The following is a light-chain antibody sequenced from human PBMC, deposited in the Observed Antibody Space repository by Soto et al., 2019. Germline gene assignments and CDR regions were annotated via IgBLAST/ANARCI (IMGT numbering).Light chain of an antibody. J-gene: IGKJ1*01. CDR1: QTFLHSDERTF. CDR2: EVS. CDR3: MQSIYLFRT. V-gene: IGKV2D-29*01. Sequence: IGITQPPPSLSVTPGQPAFIPGKFSQTFLHSDERTFLYWYLQKPGQPPQLLIYEVSNRFSGVPDRFSGSGSGTEFTLKISRVEAEDVGVYYCMQSIYLFRTFGQGTKVEIK.